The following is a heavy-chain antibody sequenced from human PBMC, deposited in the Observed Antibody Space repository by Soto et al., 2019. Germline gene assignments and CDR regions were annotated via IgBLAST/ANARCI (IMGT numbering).Heavy chain of an antibody. D-gene: IGHD6-13*01. V-gene: IGHV1-69*01. J-gene: IGHJ6*02. Sequence: QVQLVQSGAEVKKTGSSVRVSCKASGGTFSSYAISWVRQAPGQGREWMGGIIPIFGTENYAQKFQGRVTITAHESTSTAYMELSSLRSEDTAVYYCARDRIAGSKYYYGMDVWGQGTTVTVSS. CDR3: ARDRIAGSKYYYGMDV. CDR1: GGTFSSYA. CDR2: IIPIFGTE.